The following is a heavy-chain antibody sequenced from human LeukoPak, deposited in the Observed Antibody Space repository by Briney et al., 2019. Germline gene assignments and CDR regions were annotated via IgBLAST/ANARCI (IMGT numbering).Heavy chain of an antibody. J-gene: IGHJ3*02. CDR1: GYTFTSYY. CDR2: INPSGGST. D-gene: IGHD5-24*01. Sequence: ASVKVSCKASGYTFTSYYMHCVRQAPVQGLEWMGIINPSGGSTSYAQKFEGRVTMTRDMSTSTVYMELSSLRSEDTAIYYCARIRDGYNDAYDIWGQGTVVTVPS. V-gene: IGHV1-46*01. CDR3: ARIRDGYNDAYDI.